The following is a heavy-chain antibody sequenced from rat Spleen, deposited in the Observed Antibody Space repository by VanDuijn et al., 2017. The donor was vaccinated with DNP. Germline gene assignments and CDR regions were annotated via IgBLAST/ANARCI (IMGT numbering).Heavy chain of an antibody. V-gene: IGHV5S23*01. CDR2: ISYDAGST. D-gene: IGHD1-1*01. CDR1: GFTFSDYY. Sequence: EVQLVESGGGLVQSGRSLKVSCAASGFTFSDYYMAWVRQAPTTGLAWVASISYDAGSTYYGDSTKGRFTTSRDNAKTTQYLQMDSLRSEDTATYYCARQGSGDYFDYWGQGVMVTVSS. CDR3: ARQGSGDYFDY. J-gene: IGHJ2*01.